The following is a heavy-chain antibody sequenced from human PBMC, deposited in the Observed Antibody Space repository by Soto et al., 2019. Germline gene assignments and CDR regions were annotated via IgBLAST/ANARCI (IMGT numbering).Heavy chain of an antibody. J-gene: IGHJ4*02. CDR3: ARRGDSNSFHY. CDR2: IYWDDDK. CDR1: GFSLTSSGVG. Sequence: QITLKESGPTLVKPTQTLTLTCAFSGFSLTSSGVGVGWIRQPPGKALEWLALIYWDDDKRYSPSLKSRLTITKVTSKHQVVLTMTNMDPVDTATYYCARRGDSNSFHYWGQGTLVTVSS. V-gene: IGHV2-5*02. D-gene: IGHD3-22*01.